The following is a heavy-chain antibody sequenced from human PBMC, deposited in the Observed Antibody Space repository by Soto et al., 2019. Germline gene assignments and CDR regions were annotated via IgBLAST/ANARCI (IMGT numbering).Heavy chain of an antibody. CDR1: GYTFTSYY. CDR2: INPSGGST. CDR3: TLGDSSGWYRYYYYYGMDV. J-gene: IGHJ6*02. D-gene: IGHD6-19*01. V-gene: IGHV1-46*01. Sequence: QVQLVQSGAEVKKPGASVKVSCKASGYTFTSYYMHWVRQAPGQGLEWMGIINPSGGSTSYAQKFQGRVTMTRDTSTSTVYMELSSLRSEDTAVYYCTLGDSSGWYRYYYYYGMDVWGQGTTVTVSS.